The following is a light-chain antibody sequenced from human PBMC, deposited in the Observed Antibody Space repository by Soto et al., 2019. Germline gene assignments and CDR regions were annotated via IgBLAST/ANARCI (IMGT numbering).Light chain of an antibody. CDR3: QQRGNWPSLT. CDR2: DAS. V-gene: IGKV3-11*01. Sequence: EIVLTQSPATLPLSPGERATLSCRASQSVSSYLAWYQQKPGQAPRLLIYDASNRATGIPARFSGSGSGTDFTLTISSLEPEDFAVYYCQQRGNWPSLTFGGGTKVDIK. J-gene: IGKJ4*01. CDR1: QSVSSY.